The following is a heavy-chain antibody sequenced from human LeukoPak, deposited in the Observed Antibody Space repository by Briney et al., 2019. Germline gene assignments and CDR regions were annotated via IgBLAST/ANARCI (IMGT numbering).Heavy chain of an antibody. CDR3: AKDVATLNGDY. CDR2: ISYDGSNK. Sequence: GGSLRLSCAASGFTFTSYGMHWVRQAPGKGLEWVAVISYDGSNKYYADSVKGRFTISRDNSKNTLYLQMNSLRAEDTAVYYCAKDVATLNGDYWGQGTLVTVSS. V-gene: IGHV3-30*18. CDR1: GFTFTSYG. D-gene: IGHD5-12*01. J-gene: IGHJ4*02.